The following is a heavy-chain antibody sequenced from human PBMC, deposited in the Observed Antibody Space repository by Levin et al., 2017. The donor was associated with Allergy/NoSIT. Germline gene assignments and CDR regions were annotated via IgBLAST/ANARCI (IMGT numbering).Heavy chain of an antibody. V-gene: IGHV3-73*01. CDR3: TRLRPSSWSIDY. CDR2: IRSKANSYAT. CDR1: GFTFSGSA. D-gene: IGHD6-13*01. Sequence: GGSLRLSCAASGFTFSGSAMHWVRQASGKGLEWVGRIRSKANSYATTYAASVKGRFTISRDDSKNTAYLQMNSLKTEDTAVYYCTRLRPSSWSIDYWGQGTLVTVSS. J-gene: IGHJ4*02.